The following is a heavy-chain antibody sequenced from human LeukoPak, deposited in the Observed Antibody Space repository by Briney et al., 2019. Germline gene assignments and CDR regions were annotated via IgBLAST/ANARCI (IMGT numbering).Heavy chain of an antibody. CDR1: GFTFSSYS. D-gene: IGHD6-13*01. J-gene: IGHJ4*02. CDR2: ISSSSSYI. CDR3: ARDYPYSSRWYDFDY. Sequence: GGCLRLSCAASGFTFSSYSMNWLRQAPGKGLEWVSSISSSSSYIYYADSVKGRFTISRDNAKNSLYLQMNSLRAEDTAVYYCARDYPYSSRWYDFDYWGQGTLVTVSS. V-gene: IGHV3-21*01.